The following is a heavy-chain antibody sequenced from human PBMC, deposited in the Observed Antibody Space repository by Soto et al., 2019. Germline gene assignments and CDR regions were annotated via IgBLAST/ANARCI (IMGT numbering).Heavy chain of an antibody. Sequence: QVQLVQSGAEVKKPGSSVKVSCKASGGTFSSYAISWVRQAPGQGLEWMGGIIPIFGTANYAQKFQGRVTITADESTRTAYVEVSSLRSEDTAVYYCARDRGGGGGFDYWGQGTLVTVSS. V-gene: IGHV1-69*01. CDR3: ARDRGGGGGFDY. CDR1: GGTFSSYA. J-gene: IGHJ4*02. D-gene: IGHD3-10*01. CDR2: IIPIFGTA.